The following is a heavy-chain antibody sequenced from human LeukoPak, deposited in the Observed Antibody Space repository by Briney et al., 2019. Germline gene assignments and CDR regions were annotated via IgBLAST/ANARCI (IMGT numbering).Heavy chain of an antibody. Sequence: GGSLRLSCAASGFTVSSNYMTCVRQAPGKGLQWVSAIYAGGNAYYADSVKGRFTISRDNSKNTVYLQMNSLRVEDTAIYYCARALGSGITKSAHDAFDMWGQGTMVTVSS. D-gene: IGHD6-19*01. V-gene: IGHV3-53*01. CDR3: ARALGSGITKSAHDAFDM. CDR1: GFTVSSNY. CDR2: IYAGGNA. J-gene: IGHJ3*02.